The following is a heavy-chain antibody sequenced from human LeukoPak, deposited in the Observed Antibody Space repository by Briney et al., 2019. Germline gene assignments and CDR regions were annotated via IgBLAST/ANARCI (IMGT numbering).Heavy chain of an antibody. V-gene: IGHV3-11*04. CDR3: ARGSYFDY. Sequence: GGSLRLSCAASGFPFSNYFMSWIRQAPGKGLEWISYIGSSGYTIYYSDSVKGRFTISRDNSKNTLYLQMNSLRAEDTAVYYCARGSYFDYWGQGTLVTVSS. CDR2: IGSSGYTI. J-gene: IGHJ4*02. CDR1: GFPFSNYF.